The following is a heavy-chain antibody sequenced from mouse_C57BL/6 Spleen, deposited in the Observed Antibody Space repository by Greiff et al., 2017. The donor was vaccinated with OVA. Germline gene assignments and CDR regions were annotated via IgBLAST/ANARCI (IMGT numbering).Heavy chain of an antibody. D-gene: IGHD1-1*02. Sequence: QVQLQQPGAELVRPGSSVKLSCKASGYTFTSYWMDWVKQRPGQGLEWIGNIYPSDSETHYNQKFKDKATLTVDKSSSTAYMQISSLTDEDAAVYYCGRRGGYLDYWGKGTTLTVSS. CDR2: IYPSDSET. J-gene: IGHJ2*01. V-gene: IGHV1-61*01. CDR3: GRRGGYLDY. CDR1: GYTFTSYW.